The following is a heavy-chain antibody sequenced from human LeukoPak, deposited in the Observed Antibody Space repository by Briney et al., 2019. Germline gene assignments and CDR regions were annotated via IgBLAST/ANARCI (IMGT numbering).Heavy chain of an antibody. CDR2: IYYSGST. CDR3: ARDIVVVPAAKGSYNWFDP. D-gene: IGHD2-2*01. V-gene: IGHV4-39*02. Sequence: SETLSLTCTVSGGSISSSSYYWGWIRQPPGKGLEWIGSIYYSGSTYYNPSLKSRVTISVDTSKNQFSLKLSSVTAADTAVYYCARDIVVVPAAKGSYNWFDPWGQGTLVTVSS. J-gene: IGHJ5*02. CDR1: GGSISSSSYY.